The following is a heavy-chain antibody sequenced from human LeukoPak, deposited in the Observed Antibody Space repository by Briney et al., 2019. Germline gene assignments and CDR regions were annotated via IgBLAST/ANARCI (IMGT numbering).Heavy chain of an antibody. D-gene: IGHD5-24*01. CDR1: GGSISTYY. J-gene: IGHJ4*02. V-gene: IGHV4-59*01. CDR3: ARGARRDGYNFDY. Sequence: SETLSLTCTVSGGSISTYYWTWIRQPPGKGLEWMGYIYYSGSTNYNPSLKSRLTISVDTSKNQFSLRLNSVIAADTAVYYCARGARRDGYNFDYWGQGTLVTVSS. CDR2: IYYSGST.